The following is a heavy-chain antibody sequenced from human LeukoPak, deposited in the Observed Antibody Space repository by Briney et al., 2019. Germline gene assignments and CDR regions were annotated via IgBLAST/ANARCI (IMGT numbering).Heavy chain of an antibody. V-gene: IGHV1-2*02. CDR1: GYNFTGFY. D-gene: IGHD1-14*01. CDR3: ARDPPMAGTPSLDS. J-gene: IGHJ5*01. CDR2: IKPNSGVT. Sequence: ASVKVSCKTSGYNFTGFYIHWVRQAPGQGLDSTGLIKPNSGVTKYAEKFQGRVTMTTETSMSTAFMELSRLRSDDTADYYCARDPPMAGTPSLDSWGQGTPVIVSS.